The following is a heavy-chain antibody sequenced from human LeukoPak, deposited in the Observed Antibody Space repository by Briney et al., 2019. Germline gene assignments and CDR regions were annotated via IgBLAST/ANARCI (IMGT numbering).Heavy chain of an antibody. J-gene: IGHJ4*02. V-gene: IGHV4-4*02. D-gene: IGHD6-13*01. CDR1: GGSISSSNW. CDR2: IYHSGST. CDR3: ARGGRGYSSLIWD. Sequence: PSETLSLTCTVSGGSISSSNWWSWVRQPPGKGLEWIGEIYHSGSTNYNPSLKSRVTISVDKSKNQFSLKLSSVTAADTAVYYCARGGRGYSSLIWDWGQGTLVTVSS.